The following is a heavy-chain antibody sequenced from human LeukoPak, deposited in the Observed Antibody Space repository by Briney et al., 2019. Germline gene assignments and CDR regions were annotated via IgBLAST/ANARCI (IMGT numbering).Heavy chain of an antibody. J-gene: IGHJ6*02. CDR2: INPSGGST. V-gene: IGHV1-46*01. CDR3: AREEPPSSYYYYGMDV. CDR1: GYTFTSYY. Sequence: ASVKVSCKASGYTFTSYYMHWVRQAPGQGLEWMGIINPSGGSTSYAQKFQGRVTMTRGTSTSTVYMELSSLRSEDTAVYYCAREEPPSSYYYYGMDVWGQGTTVTVSS. D-gene: IGHD6-6*01.